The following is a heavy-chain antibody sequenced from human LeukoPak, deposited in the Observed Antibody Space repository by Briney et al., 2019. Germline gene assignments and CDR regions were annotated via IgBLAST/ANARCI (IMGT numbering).Heavy chain of an antibody. CDR1: GYTFTSYY. CDR3: ARDYGSGSYGY. Sequence: ASVNVSCMASGYTFTSYYMHLVRLAPAPGLEWMGITNPSGGSTSYAQKFQGRVTMTRDTSTSTVYMELSSLRSEDTAVYYCARDYGSGSYGYWGQGTLVTVSS. J-gene: IGHJ4*02. CDR2: TNPSGGST. D-gene: IGHD3-10*01. V-gene: IGHV1-46*01.